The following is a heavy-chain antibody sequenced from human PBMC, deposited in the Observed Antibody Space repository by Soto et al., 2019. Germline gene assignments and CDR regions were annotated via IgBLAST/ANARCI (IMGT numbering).Heavy chain of an antibody. J-gene: IGHJ4*01. D-gene: IGHD5-18*01. CDR2: IIPILGIA. CDR1: GGTFSSYT. V-gene: IGHV1-69*02. Sequence: QVQLVQSGAEVKKPGSSVKVSCKASGGTFSSYTISWVRQAPGQGLEWMGRIIPILGIANYAQKVQGRVTITADKSPSTAYMELSSLRSEDTAVYYCARFSYGMHRGHGTLVTVSP. CDR3: ARFSYGMH.